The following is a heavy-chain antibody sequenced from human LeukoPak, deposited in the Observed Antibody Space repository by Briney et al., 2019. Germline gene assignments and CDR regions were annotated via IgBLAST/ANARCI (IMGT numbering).Heavy chain of an antibody. CDR1: GFTFSNYW. J-gene: IGHJ6*02. CDR3: ARVRSNYYGMDV. Sequence: PGGSLRLSCAASGFTFSNYWMHWVRQAPGKGLVWVSRINSDGSSASYADSVKGRFTISRDNAKNTLYLQMNSLRVEDTAVYYCARVRSNYYGMDVWGQGTTVTVSS. V-gene: IGHV3-74*01. CDR2: INSDGSSA.